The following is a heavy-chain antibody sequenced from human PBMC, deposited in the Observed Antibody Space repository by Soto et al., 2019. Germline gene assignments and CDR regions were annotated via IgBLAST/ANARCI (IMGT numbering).Heavy chain of an antibody. CDR1: GFTFTSYP. CDR3: AKSVLDCSGGTCYFFDY. J-gene: IGHJ4*02. Sequence: GRSLRLSCAASGFTFTSYPMSWVRQAPGKGLEWVSSISGSGGGTYYADSVKGRFTISRDNSKKTLHLQMNSLRAEDTAVYYCAKSVLDCSGGTCYFFDYWGQGPLVTGSS. CDR2: ISGSGGGT. D-gene: IGHD2-15*01. V-gene: IGHV3-23*01.